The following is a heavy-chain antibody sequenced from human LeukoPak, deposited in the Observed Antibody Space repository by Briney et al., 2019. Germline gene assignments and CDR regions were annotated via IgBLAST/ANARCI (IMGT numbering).Heavy chain of an antibody. CDR3: ARDRWIAAAGGDNFDY. CDR2: IYYSGST. Sequence: SETLSLTCTVSGGSISSSSYYWGWIRQPPGKGLEWIGSIYYSGSTYYNPSLKSRVTISVDTSKNQFSLKLSSVTVADTAVYYCARDRWIAAAGGDNFDYWGQGTLVTVSS. CDR1: GGSISSSSYY. D-gene: IGHD6-13*01. J-gene: IGHJ4*02. V-gene: IGHV4-39*07.